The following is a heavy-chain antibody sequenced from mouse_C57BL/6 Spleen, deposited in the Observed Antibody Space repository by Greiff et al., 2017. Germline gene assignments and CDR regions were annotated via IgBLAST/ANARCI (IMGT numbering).Heavy chain of an antibody. CDR1: GYTFTSYG. CDR3: ARYYGPLYAMDY. V-gene: IGHV1-81*01. J-gene: IGHJ4*01. CDR2: IYPRSGNT. Sequence: QVHVKQSGAELARPGASVKLSCKASGYTFTSYGISWVKQRTGQGLEWIGEIYPRSGNTYYNEKFKGKATLTADKSSSTAYMELRSLTSEDSAVYFCARYYGPLYAMDYWGQGTSVTVSS. D-gene: IGHD1-1*02.